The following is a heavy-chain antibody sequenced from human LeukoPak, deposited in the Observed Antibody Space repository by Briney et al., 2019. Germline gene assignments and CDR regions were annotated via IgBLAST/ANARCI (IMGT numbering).Heavy chain of an antibody. CDR3: ARAPRLESVVVPAAMSPPVWFFDY. D-gene: IGHD2-2*01. Sequence: PSETLSLTCAVSGGSISSSNWWSWVRQPPGKGLEWIGEIYHSGSTNYNPSLKSRVTISVDKSKNQFSLKLSSVTAADTAVYYCARAPRLESVVVPAAMSPPVWFFDYWGQGTLVTVSS. V-gene: IGHV4-4*02. CDR2: IYHSGST. CDR1: GGSISSSNW. J-gene: IGHJ4*02.